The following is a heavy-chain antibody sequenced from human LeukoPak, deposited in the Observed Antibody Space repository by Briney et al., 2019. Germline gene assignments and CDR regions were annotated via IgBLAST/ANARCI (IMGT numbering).Heavy chain of an antibody. CDR2: IRSSSSTI. CDR1: GFTFSNYN. CDR3: ARGLNSSAAFDI. J-gene: IGHJ3*02. D-gene: IGHD3-22*01. Sequence: GGSLRLSCAASGFTFSNYNMNWVRQAPGKGLEWVSYIRSSSSTIYSADSVKGRFTVSRDNAKNSLYLQMDSLRAEDTAVYYCARGLNSSAAFDIWGQGTMVTVSS. V-gene: IGHV3-48*01.